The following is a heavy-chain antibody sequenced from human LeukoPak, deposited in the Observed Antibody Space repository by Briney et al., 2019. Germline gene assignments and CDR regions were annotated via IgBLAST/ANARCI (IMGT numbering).Heavy chain of an antibody. CDR2: ISSSGSTI. D-gene: IGHD3-3*01. CDR1: GFTFSDYY. J-gene: IGHJ5*02. V-gene: IGHV3-11*04. CDR3: AREREEYHYYDFWSGYSVNWFDP. Sequence: PGGSLRLSCAASGFTFSDYYMSWIRQAPGKGLEWVSYISSSGSTIYYADSVKGRFTISRDNAKNSLYLQMNSLRAEDTAVYYCAREREEYHYYDFWSGYSVNWFDPWGQGTLVTVSS.